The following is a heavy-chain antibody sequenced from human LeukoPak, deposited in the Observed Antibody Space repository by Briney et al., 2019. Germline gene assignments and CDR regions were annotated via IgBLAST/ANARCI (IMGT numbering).Heavy chain of an antibody. Sequence: ASVKVSCKASGYTFTSNYMHWVRQAPGQGLEWMGVIAPSSGTTSYAQKFQGRVTMATDTSTSTAYMELRGLRSDDTAVYYCARRGDLFPDYWGQGTLVTVSS. CDR3: ARRGDLFPDY. CDR1: GYTFTSNY. D-gene: IGHD3-10*01. CDR2: IAPSSGTT. J-gene: IGHJ4*02. V-gene: IGHV1-46*01.